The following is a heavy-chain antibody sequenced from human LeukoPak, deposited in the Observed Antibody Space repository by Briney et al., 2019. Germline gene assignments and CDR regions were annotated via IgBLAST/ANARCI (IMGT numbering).Heavy chain of an antibody. D-gene: IGHD6-19*01. CDR2: IYSGGTI. V-gene: IGHV3-66*01. CDR3: ARTRGLTRFLVAGAIDL. Sequence: PGGSLRLSCAASGFTFSSYAMSWVRQAPGKGLEWVSIIYSGGTIYYADSVKDRFTISRDYSTNTLYLQMNTLRDEDTAVYYCARTRGLTRFLVAGAIDLWGQGTLVTVSS. J-gene: IGHJ5*02. CDR1: GFTFSSYA.